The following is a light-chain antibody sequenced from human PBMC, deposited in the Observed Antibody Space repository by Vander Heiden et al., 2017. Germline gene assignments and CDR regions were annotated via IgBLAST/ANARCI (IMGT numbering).Light chain of an antibody. CDR2: DAA. CDR3: QQRRDWPLT. CDR1: QSVSSY. Sequence: EFVLTQSPATLSLSPGERATLSCRASQSVSSYLAWYQQKPGQAPRLLIYDAANRAAGIPARFSGSGSGTDFTLTISSREPEDVAVYYCQQRRDWPLTFGGGTKVEIK. J-gene: IGKJ4*01. V-gene: IGKV3-11*01.